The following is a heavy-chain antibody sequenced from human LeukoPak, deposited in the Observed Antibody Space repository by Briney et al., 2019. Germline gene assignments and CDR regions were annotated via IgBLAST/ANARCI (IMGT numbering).Heavy chain of an antibody. CDR2: INPSGGSK. Sequence: ASVKVSCKASGSTFTSYYMHWVRQAPGQGLEWMGIINPSGGSKSYAQKFQGRVTMTRDTSTSTVYMELSSLRSEDTAVYYCAIREWLSNDAFDIWGQGTMVTVSS. CDR3: AIREWLSNDAFDI. CDR1: GSTFTSYY. J-gene: IGHJ3*02. D-gene: IGHD3-3*01. V-gene: IGHV1-46*03.